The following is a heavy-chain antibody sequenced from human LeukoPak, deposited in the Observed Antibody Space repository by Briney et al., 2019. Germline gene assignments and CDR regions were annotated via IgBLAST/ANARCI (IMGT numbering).Heavy chain of an antibody. CDR3: ARETRETRRCDHQTDAFDI. CDR1: GFTFSDYW. CDR2: INSDARRP. D-gene: IGHD2-21*01. J-gene: IGHJ3*02. Sequence: GGSLRLSCAASGFTFSDYWMHWVRQAPGEGLVWVSRINSDARRPSYADSVKGRFTISRDNAKNTLYLQMNSLRADDTALYYCARETRETRRCDHQTDAFDIWGQGTMVSVSS. V-gene: IGHV3-74*01.